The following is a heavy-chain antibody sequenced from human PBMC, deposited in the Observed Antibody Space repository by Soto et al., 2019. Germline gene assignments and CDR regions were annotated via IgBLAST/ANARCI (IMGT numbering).Heavy chain of an antibody. V-gene: IGHV4-34*01. J-gene: IGHJ6*03. CDR3: ARGRPRQLAAPPIYYYYYYMDV. Sequence: SETLSLTCAVYGGSFSGYYWSWIRQPPGKGLEWIGEINHSGSTNYNPSLKSRVTISVDTSKNQFSLKLSSVTAADTAVYYCARGRPRQLAAPPIYYYYYYMDVWGKGTTVTVSS. CDR2: INHSGST. CDR1: GGSFSGYY. D-gene: IGHD6-6*01.